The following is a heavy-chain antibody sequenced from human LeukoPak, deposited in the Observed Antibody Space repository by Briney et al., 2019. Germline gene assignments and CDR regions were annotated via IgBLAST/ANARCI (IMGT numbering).Heavy chain of an antibody. J-gene: IGHJ4*02. CDR3: ARGWPKFDY. D-gene: IGHD6-19*01. CDR2: IYPADSDI. CDR1: GYSINNYW. Sequence: PGESLKISCKGSGYSINNYWIGWVRQMPGKGLEWMGIIYPADSDIRYSPSFQGQVTISADKSISTAYLQWSSLRASDTAMYYCARGWPKFDYWGQGTLVTVSS. V-gene: IGHV5-51*01.